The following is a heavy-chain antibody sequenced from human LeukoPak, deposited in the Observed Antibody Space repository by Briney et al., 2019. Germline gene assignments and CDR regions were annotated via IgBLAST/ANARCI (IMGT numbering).Heavy chain of an antibody. J-gene: IGHJ4*02. Sequence: GVSLRLSCRASGFTFCNPWVKWVRQAPGKGLEWGGRIKSKTEGGITDHGARVKDRVTIFRANSKNTLYLQMNSLKTEDTGAYYCTTGRSDLLTGYPYWGQGILVTVSS. CDR2: IKSKTEGGIT. CDR3: TTGRSDLLTGYPY. D-gene: IGHD3-9*01. V-gene: IGHV3-15*07. CDR1: GFTFCNPW.